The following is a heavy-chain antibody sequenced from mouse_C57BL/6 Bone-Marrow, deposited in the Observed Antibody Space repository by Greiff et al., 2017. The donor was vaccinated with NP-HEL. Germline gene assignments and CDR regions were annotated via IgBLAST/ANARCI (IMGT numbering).Heavy chain of an antibody. CDR3: VQEASSSPWYFDV. J-gene: IGHJ1*03. CDR1: GYTFTDYY. D-gene: IGHD1-1*01. CDR2: INPYNGGT. V-gene: IGHV1-19*01. Sequence: EVQLQQSGPVLVKPGASVKMSCKASGYTFTDYYMNWVKQSHGKSLEWIGVINPYNGGTSYNQKFKGKATLTVDKSSSTAYMELNSLTSEDSAVYYCVQEASSSPWYFDVWGTGTTVTVSS.